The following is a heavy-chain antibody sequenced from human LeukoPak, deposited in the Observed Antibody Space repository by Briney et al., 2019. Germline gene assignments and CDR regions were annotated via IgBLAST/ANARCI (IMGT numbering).Heavy chain of an antibody. CDR3: ARESYELDFWSGYLTTFDY. CDR2: IYTSGST. J-gene: IGHJ4*02. Sequence: SETLSLTCTVSGGSISSYYWSWIRQPAGKGLEWIGRIYTSGSTNYNPPLKSRVTMSVDTSKNQFSLKLSSVTAADTAVYYCARESYELDFWSGYLTTFDYWGQGTLVTVSS. D-gene: IGHD3-3*01. V-gene: IGHV4-4*07. CDR1: GGSISSYY.